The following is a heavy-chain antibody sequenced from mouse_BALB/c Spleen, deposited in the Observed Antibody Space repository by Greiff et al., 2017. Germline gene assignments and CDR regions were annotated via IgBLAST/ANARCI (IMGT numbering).Heavy chain of an antibody. D-gene: IGHD4-1*01. CDR3: ARNWDDWYFDV. Sequence: DVKLVESGGGLVKPGGSLKLSCAASGFTFSSYAMSWVRQSPEKRLEWVAEISSGGSYTYYPDTVTGRFTISRDNAKNTLYLEMSSLRSEDTAMYYCARNWDDWYFDVWGAGTTVTVSS. V-gene: IGHV5-9-4*01. CDR1: GFTFSSYA. CDR2: ISSGGSYT. J-gene: IGHJ1*01.